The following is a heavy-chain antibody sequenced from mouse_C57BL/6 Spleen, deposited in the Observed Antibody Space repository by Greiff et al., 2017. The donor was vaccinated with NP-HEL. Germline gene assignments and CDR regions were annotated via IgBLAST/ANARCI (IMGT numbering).Heavy chain of an antibody. V-gene: IGHV1-55*01. J-gene: IGHJ4*01. Sequence: VQLQQPGADLVKPGASVKMSCKASGYTFTSYWITWVKQRPGQGLEWIGDIYPGSGSTNYNEKFKSKATLTVDTSSSTAYMQLSSLTSEDSAVYYCARPLIPYYAMDYWGQGTSVTVSS. CDR2: IYPGSGST. CDR1: GYTFTSYW. CDR3: ARPLIPYYAMDY.